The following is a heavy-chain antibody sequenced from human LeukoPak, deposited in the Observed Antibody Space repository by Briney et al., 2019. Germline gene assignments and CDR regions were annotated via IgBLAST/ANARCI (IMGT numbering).Heavy chain of an antibody. J-gene: IGHJ6*04. D-gene: IGHD3/OR15-3a*01. V-gene: IGHV3-30*04. CDR2: ISYDGSNK. Sequence: PGRSLRLSCAASGFTFSSYAMHWVRQAPGKGLEWVAVISYDGSNKYYADSVKGRFTISRDNSKNTLYLQMNSLRAEDTAVYYCARGWTINYYYYGMDVWGKGTTVTVSS. CDR1: GFTFSSYA. CDR3: ARGWTINYYYYGMDV.